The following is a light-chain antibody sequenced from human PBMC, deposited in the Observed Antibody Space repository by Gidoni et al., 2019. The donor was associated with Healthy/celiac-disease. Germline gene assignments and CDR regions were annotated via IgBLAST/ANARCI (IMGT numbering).Light chain of an antibody. J-gene: IGKJ2*01. Sequence: DIQLTQSPSSRSASVGDRVTITCRASQSISSYLNWYQQKPGKAPKLLIYAASSLQSGVPSRFSGSGSGTDFTLTICSLQPEDFAIYYCQQSYSTPYTFGQGTKLEIK. CDR3: QQSYSTPYT. V-gene: IGKV1-39*01. CDR1: QSISSY. CDR2: AAS.